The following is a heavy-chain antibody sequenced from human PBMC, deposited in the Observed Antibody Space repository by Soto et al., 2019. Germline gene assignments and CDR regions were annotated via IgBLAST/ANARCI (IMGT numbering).Heavy chain of an antibody. CDR1: GYTFTGYY. Sequence: ASVKVSCKASGYTFTGYYMHWVRQAPGQGLEWMGWINPNSGGTNYAQKFQGRVTMTRDTSISTAYMELSRLRSDDTAVYYCASSTETIVVVLAAIQDADFDYWGQGTLVTVSS. V-gene: IGHV1-2*02. J-gene: IGHJ4*02. D-gene: IGHD2-2*02. CDR3: ASSTETIVVVLAAIQDADFDY. CDR2: INPNSGGT.